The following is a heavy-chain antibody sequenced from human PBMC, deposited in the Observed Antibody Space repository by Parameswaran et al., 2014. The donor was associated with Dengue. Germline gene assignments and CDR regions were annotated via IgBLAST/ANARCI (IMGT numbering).Heavy chain of an antibody. J-gene: IGHJ5*02. Sequence: ASVKVSCKASGYTFTSYDINWVRQATGQGLEWMGWINPSSGGTKFAQKFQGRVTMTRDTSISTAYMELSSLRSDDTAVYFCARDVSRGWYTTWVDPWGQGTLVTVSS. CDR2: INPSSGGT. V-gene: IGHV1-2*02. CDR1: GYTFTSYD. CDR3: ARDVSRGWYTTWVDP. D-gene: IGHD6-19*01.